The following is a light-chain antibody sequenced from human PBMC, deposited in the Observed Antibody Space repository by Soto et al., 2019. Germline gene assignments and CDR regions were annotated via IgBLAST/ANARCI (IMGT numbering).Light chain of an antibody. Sequence: EIVLTQSPATLSLSPGERATLSCRASQSVSSYLAWYQQKPGQAPRLLIYDASNRATGIPARFSGSGSGTDFTLTISRLEPEDFAVYYCQQRSSWPITFGQGTRLEIK. CDR3: QQRSSWPIT. CDR2: DAS. V-gene: IGKV3-11*01. J-gene: IGKJ5*01. CDR1: QSVSSY.